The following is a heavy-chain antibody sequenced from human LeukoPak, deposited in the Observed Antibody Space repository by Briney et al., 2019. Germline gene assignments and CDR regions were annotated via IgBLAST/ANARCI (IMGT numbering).Heavy chain of an antibody. CDR2: ISGSGAST. CDR1: GFTFSNHA. D-gene: IGHD6-19*01. CDR3: ARTVAGDN. Sequence: GSLRLSCAASGFTFSNHAMYWVRQAPGKGLEWVSAISGSGASTYFADSVRGRFTISRDNSKNTLYLQMNSLRAEDTAIYYCARTVAGDNWGQGTLVTVSS. V-gene: IGHV3-23*01. J-gene: IGHJ4*02.